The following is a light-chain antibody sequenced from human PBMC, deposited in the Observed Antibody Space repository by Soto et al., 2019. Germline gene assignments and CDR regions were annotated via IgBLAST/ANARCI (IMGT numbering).Light chain of an antibody. Sequence: EIVLTQSPGTLSLSPWEIATLSCRASQSVSSNLAWYQQKPGQAPRLLIYGASTRATGIPARFSGSGSGTEFTLTISSLQSEDFAVYYCQQYNNWPWTFGQGTKVDI. CDR2: GAS. CDR1: QSVSSN. CDR3: QQYNNWPWT. J-gene: IGKJ1*01. V-gene: IGKV3-15*01.